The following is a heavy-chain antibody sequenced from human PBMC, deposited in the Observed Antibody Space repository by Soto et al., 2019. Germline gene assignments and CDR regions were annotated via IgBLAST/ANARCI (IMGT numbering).Heavy chain of an antibody. CDR1: GGSIASPNW. V-gene: IGHV4-4*02. CDR2: IYHSGST. D-gene: IGHD1-1*01. CDR3: ASLSGTTFAFDY. J-gene: IGHJ4*02. Sequence: SETLSLTCAVSGGSIASPNWWSWVRQSPGKGLEWIGEIYHSGSTNYNPSLKSRLTISVDKSRNQFYLRLDSVTAADTAVYYCASLSGTTFAFDYWGRGTLVTVSS.